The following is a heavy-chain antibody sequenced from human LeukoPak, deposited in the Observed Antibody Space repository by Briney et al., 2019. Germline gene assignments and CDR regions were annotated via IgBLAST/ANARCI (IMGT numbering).Heavy chain of an antibody. Sequence: PGGSLRLSCAASGFTFSNYDMSWVRQAPGKGLEWVSTITASGGNTYCADSVKGRFTISRDNSKTTLYLQVNGLRAEDTAVYYCAKSHRYNDYWGQGTLVSVSS. CDR2: ITASGGNT. V-gene: IGHV3-23*01. CDR3: AKSHRYNDY. CDR1: GFTFSNYD. J-gene: IGHJ4*02. D-gene: IGHD1-1*01.